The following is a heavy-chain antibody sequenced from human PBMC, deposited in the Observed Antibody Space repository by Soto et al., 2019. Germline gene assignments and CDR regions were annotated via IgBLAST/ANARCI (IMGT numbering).Heavy chain of an antibody. V-gene: IGHV1-8*01. D-gene: IGHD6-19*01. CDR2: MNPNSGNT. CDR3: ARGSRGEDFDY. Sequence: QVKLVQSGDEVKKPGASVKVSCKASGYTFTSYDINWVRQATGQGLEWMGLMNPNSGNTGYAQKLQGRVTMTRNTSRSTADMELSSLRSEDTAVYYCARGSRGEDFDYWGQGTLVTVSS. CDR1: GYTFTSYD. J-gene: IGHJ4*02.